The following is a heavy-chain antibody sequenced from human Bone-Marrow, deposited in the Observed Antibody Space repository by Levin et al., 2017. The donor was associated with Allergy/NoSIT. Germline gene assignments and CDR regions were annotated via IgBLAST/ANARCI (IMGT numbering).Heavy chain of an antibody. CDR1: GGSIGSGNYN. V-gene: IGHV4-61*02. CDR3: ARSRVISASRSYYFDP. CDR2: IYASGST. D-gene: IGHD3-22*01. Sequence: KTSETLSLTCTVSGGSIGSGNYNWNWIRQPAGKGLEWIGRIYASGSTTYNPSLKSRVTITVDTSKNQFSLNLSSVTAADTAVYYCARSRVISASRSYYFDPWGQGTLVTVSS. J-gene: IGHJ5*02.